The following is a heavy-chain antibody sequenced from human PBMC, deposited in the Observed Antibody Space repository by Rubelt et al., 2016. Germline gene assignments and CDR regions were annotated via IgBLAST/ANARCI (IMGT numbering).Heavy chain of an antibody. CDR3: ARHAGDGGNSEDWFDP. CDR1: GYSFTSYW. Sequence: EVQLVQSGAEVKKPGESLKISCKGSGYSFTSYWISWVRQMPGKGLEWMGRIDPSDSYTNYSPSFQGHVTISANKPISTAYLQGSSLKDSDTAMYYGARHAGDGGNSEDWFDPWGQGTLVTVSS. D-gene: IGHD4-23*01. V-gene: IGHV5-10-1*01. J-gene: IGHJ5*02. CDR2: IDPSDSYT.